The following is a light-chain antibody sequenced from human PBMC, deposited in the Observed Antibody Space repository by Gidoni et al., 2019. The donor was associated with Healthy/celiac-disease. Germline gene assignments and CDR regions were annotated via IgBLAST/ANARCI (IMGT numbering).Light chain of an antibody. CDR3: QQYNNWPLT. V-gene: IGKV3-15*01. CDR2: GAS. Sequence: EIVMTQSPATLSVSPGERATLSCRASQSVSSNLAWYQQKPGQAPRLLIYGASTRATGIPARFSGSGSGTEFTLTISSLQSEDVAVYYCQQYNNWPLTFGGXTKVENK. J-gene: IGKJ4*01. CDR1: QSVSSN.